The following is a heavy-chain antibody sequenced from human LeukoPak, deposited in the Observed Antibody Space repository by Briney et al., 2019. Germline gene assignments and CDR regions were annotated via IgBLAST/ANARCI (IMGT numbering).Heavy chain of an antibody. J-gene: IGHJ6*02. V-gene: IGHV3-30*03. D-gene: IGHD6-19*01. Sequence: PGGSLRLSCAASGFTFSSYDMHWVRQAPGKGLEWVAVISFDGTNKYYADSVKGRLTISRDNSENTLHLQMNSLRAEDAAVYFCAREVAVSGTENGAFNVWGPGTTVIVSS. CDR2: ISFDGTNK. CDR1: GFTFSSYD. CDR3: AREVAVSGTENGAFNV.